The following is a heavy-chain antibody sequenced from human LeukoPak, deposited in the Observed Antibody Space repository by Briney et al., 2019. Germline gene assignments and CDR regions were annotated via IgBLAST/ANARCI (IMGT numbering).Heavy chain of an antibody. V-gene: IGHV1-2*02. Sequence: ASMKVSCKASGYTFTGYYIHWLRQAPGQGLEWMGFINPNSGGTNYAQKFQGRVTMTRDTSISTAYMELSSLTSDDTAVYYCARDKVSARDSFDIWGQGTMVTVSS. J-gene: IGHJ3*02. CDR3: ARDKVSARDSFDI. D-gene: IGHD6-13*01. CDR2: INPNSGGT. CDR1: GYTFTGYY.